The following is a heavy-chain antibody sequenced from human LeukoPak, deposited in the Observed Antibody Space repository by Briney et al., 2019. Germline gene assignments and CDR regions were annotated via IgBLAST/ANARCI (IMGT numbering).Heavy chain of an antibody. J-gene: IGHJ2*01. CDR1: GFTFSLYW. CDR3: ARVVSYYGSSYRLLDL. CDR2: IWFDGSNK. D-gene: IGHD3-10*01. Sequence: GGSLRLSCAASGFTFSLYWMSWVRQAPGKGLEWVALIWFDGSNKHYADSVKGRFTISRDNSKNTMYLQMDSLRAEDTAVYYCARVVSYYGSSYRLLDLWGRGTLVTVSS. V-gene: IGHV3-33*08.